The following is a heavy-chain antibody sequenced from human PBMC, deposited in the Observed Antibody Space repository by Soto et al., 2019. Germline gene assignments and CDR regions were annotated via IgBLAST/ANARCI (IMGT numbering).Heavy chain of an antibody. V-gene: IGHV5-51*01. Sequence: GESLKISCKGSGYSFTSYWIGWVRQMPGKGLEWMGIIYPGDSDTRYGPSFQGQVTISADKSISTAYLQWSSLKASDTAMYYCARDGKYCSSTSCYDYYYYGMDVWGQGTTVTVSS. D-gene: IGHD2-2*01. CDR3: ARDGKYCSSTSCYDYYYYGMDV. J-gene: IGHJ6*02. CDR1: GYSFTSYW. CDR2: IYPGDSDT.